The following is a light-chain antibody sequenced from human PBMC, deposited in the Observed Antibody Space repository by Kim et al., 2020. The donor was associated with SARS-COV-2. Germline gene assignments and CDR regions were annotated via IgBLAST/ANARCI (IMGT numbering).Light chain of an antibody. Sequence: LSPVERATRSCRASQSVGSSLLAWYQQKPGQAPRLLIYEAFKRVAGIPDRFSDSGSGTDCTLTISRPEPEDFAMYYCQQYGSSPYSFGQGTKLEIK. CDR3: QQYGSSPYS. CDR1: QSVGSSL. V-gene: IGKV3-20*01. J-gene: IGKJ2*03. CDR2: EAF.